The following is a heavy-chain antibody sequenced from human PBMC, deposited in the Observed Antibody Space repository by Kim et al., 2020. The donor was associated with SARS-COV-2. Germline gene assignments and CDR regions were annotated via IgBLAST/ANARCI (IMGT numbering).Heavy chain of an antibody. CDR3: ARAPALLSPYDYVWGSYRLFDY. Sequence: ASVKVSCKASGYTFTSYGISWVRQAPGQGLEWMGWISAYNGNTNYAQKLQGRVTMTTDTSTSTAYMELRSLRSDDTAVYYCARAPALLSPYDYVWGSYRLFDYWGQGTLVTVSS. J-gene: IGHJ4*02. V-gene: IGHV1-18*04. CDR2: ISAYNGNT. D-gene: IGHD3-16*02. CDR1: GYTFTSYG.